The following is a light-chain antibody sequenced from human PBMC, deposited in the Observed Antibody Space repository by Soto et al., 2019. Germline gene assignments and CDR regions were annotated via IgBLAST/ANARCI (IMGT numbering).Light chain of an antibody. Sequence: QSVLTQPASVSGSPGQSITISCTGSSSDVGGYKYVSWYQQHPGKAPKLMIYEVSNRPSGVSNRLSGSKSGNTASLTISGLQDEDEAYYYCNSYTSSNTRLFGGGTKVTVL. CDR3: NSYTSSNTRL. J-gene: IGLJ2*01. V-gene: IGLV2-14*01. CDR2: EVS. CDR1: SSDVGGYKY.